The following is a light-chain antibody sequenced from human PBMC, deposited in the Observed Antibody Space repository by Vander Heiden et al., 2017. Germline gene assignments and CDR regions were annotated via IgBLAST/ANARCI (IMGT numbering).Light chain of an antibody. Sequence: DIQMTQSPSTLPASVGDRVSITCRASQSISDHLNWYQQKAGEAPRLLIYTATSLQSGVPSRFSGSGSGTDFTLTISSLQPEDFATYYCQQSYSTLLTFGGGTKMEIK. CDR1: QSISDH. CDR2: TAT. V-gene: IGKV1-39*01. CDR3: QQSYSTLLT. J-gene: IGKJ4*01.